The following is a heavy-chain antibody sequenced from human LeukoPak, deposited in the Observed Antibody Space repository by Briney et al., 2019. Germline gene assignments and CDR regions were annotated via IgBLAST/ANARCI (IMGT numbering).Heavy chain of an antibody. CDR2: IWYDGSNK. CDR3: ARDFENYGGNAFDY. CDR1: GFTFSSYG. Sequence: GGSLRLSCAASGFTFSSYGMHWVRQAPGKGLEWVAVIWYDGSNKYYADSVKGRFTISRDNSKNTLYLQMNSLRAEDTAVYYCARDFENYGGNAFDYWGQGTLVTVSS. J-gene: IGHJ4*02. V-gene: IGHV3-33*01. D-gene: IGHD4-23*01.